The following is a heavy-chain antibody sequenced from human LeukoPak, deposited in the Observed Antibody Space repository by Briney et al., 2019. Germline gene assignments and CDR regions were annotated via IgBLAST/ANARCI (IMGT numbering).Heavy chain of an antibody. CDR2: IWYDGSNK. CDR3: ARDFENYGGNAFDY. CDR1: GFTFSSYG. Sequence: GGSLRLSCAASGFTFSSYGMHWVRQAPGKGLEWVAVIWYDGSNKYYADSVKGRFTISRDNSKNTLYLQMNSLRAEDTAVYYCARDFENYGGNAFDYWGQGTLVTVSS. J-gene: IGHJ4*02. V-gene: IGHV3-33*01. D-gene: IGHD4-23*01.